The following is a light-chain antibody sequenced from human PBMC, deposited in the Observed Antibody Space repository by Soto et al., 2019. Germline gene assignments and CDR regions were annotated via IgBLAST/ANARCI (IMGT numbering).Light chain of an antibody. CDR3: QQYYETPQT. CDR1: QSVLFSSNKKNY. Sequence: DIVMNQSPDSLAVSLGERATINCKSSQSVLFSSNKKNYLAWYQQKSGQPPKLLIYWASTRESGVPDRFSGSGSGTDFTLTISSLQAEDVAVYYCQQYYETPQTFGQGTKVEIK. V-gene: IGKV4-1*01. J-gene: IGKJ1*01. CDR2: WAS.